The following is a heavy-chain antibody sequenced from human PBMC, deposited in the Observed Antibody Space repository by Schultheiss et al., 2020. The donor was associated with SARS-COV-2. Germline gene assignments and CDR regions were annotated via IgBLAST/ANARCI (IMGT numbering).Heavy chain of an antibody. Sequence: GGSLRLSCAASGLTFSTYAMSWVRQAPGRGLEWVAAISGSGGSTNYADFVKGRFTISRDNSKNTLYLQMNSLRAEDTAVYYCARNDASSSSAFDIWGQGTMVTVSS. CDR1: GLTFSTYA. J-gene: IGHJ3*02. CDR3: ARNDASSSSAFDI. V-gene: IGHV3-23*01. CDR2: ISGSGGST. D-gene: IGHD6-6*01.